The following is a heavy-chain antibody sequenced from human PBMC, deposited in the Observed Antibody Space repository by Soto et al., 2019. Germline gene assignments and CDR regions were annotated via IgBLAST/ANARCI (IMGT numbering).Heavy chain of an antibody. V-gene: IGHV4-59*08. CDR1: GGSISVYY. Sequence: SETLSLTCNVSGGSISVYYWSWFRQPPGKGLEWIGYIYYSGSSNYNPALKSRVTMSVDRSANQFSLKLTSVTAADTAVYYCARRAMVRGVYQFYFDYWGQGNLVTVS. CDR2: IYYSGSS. D-gene: IGHD3-10*01. J-gene: IGHJ4*02. CDR3: ARRAMVRGVYQFYFDY.